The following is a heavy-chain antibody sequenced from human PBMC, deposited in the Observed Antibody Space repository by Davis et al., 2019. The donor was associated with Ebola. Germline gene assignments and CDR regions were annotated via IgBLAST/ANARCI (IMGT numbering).Heavy chain of an antibody. Sequence: SVKVSCKASGGTFSSYALSWVRQAPGQGLEWMGGIIPIFGTANYAQKFQGRVTITADKSTSTVYMELSSLRSEDTAVYYCARSKSTLSVLYYYYGMDVWGQGTTVTVSS. J-gene: IGHJ6*02. CDR2: IIPIFGTA. V-gene: IGHV1-69*06. CDR3: ARSKSTLSVLYYYYGMDV. CDR1: GGTFSSYA. D-gene: IGHD2/OR15-2a*01.